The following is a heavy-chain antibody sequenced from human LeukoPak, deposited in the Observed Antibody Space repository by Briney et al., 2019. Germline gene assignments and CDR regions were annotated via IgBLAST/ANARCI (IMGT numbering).Heavy chain of an antibody. CDR1: GFTFSSYA. CDR2: ISGSGGST. V-gene: IGHV3-23*01. CDR3: AKDRHFQYYFDY. J-gene: IGHJ4*02. Sequence: GGSLRLSCAASGFTFSSYAMHWVRRAPGKGLEWVSAISGSGGSTYYADSVKGRFTISRDNSKNTLYLQMNSLRAEDTAVYYCAKDRHFQYYFDYWGQGTLVTVSS.